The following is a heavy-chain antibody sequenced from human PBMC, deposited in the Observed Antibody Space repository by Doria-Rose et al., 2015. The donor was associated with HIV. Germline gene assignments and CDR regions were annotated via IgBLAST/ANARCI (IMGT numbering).Heavy chain of an antibody. CDR2: IFADDER. Sequence: QITLKESGPVLVKPTETLTLTCTVSGVSLSSPGMGVSWIRQPPGKALEWLANIFADDERSYKTSLKSRLTISRCTSKSQVALPMTDMDPVDTATYYCARIKSSRWYHKYYFDFWGQGTLVIVSA. V-gene: IGHV2-26*01. D-gene: IGHD6-13*01. CDR1: GVSLSSPGMG. CDR3: ARIKSSRWYHKYYFDF. J-gene: IGHJ4*02.